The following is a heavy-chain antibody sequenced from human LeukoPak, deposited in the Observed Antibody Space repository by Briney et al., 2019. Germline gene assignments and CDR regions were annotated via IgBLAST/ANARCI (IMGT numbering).Heavy chain of an antibody. CDR2: TYYRSKWYN. CDR1: GDSFSSNSAA. J-gene: IGHJ4*02. CDR3: ARDGRVGDGYNYDY. Sequence: SQTLSLTCAISGDSFSSNSAAWNWIRQSSSRGVEWLGRTYYRSKWYNDYAVSVKSRITINPDTSKNQFSLQLNSVTPADTAVYYCARDGRVGDGYNYDYWGQGTLVTVSS. V-gene: IGHV6-1*01. D-gene: IGHD5-24*01.